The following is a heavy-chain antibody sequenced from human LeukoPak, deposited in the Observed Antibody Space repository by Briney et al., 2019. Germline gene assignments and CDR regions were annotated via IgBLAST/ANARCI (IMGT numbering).Heavy chain of an antibody. V-gene: IGHV3-30-3*01. CDR3: ARDLSGGTVTTFIPDY. Sequence: GRPLRLSCAASGFTFSSYAMHWVRQAPGKGPEWVAVISYDGSNKYYADSVKGRFTISRDNSKNTLYLQMNSLRAEDTAVYYCARDLSGGTVTTFIPDYWGQGTLVTVSS. CDR1: GFTFSSYA. CDR2: ISYDGSNK. D-gene: IGHD4-11*01. J-gene: IGHJ4*02.